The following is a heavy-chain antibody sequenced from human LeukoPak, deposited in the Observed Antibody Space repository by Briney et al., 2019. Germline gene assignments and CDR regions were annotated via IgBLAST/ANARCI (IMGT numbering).Heavy chain of an antibody. D-gene: IGHD1-26*01. CDR2: INRNGGST. CDR1: GFTFDDYG. CDR3: ARFDVGYYYYMDV. J-gene: IGHJ6*03. V-gene: IGHV3-20*04. Sequence: PGGSLRLSCAASGFTFDDYGMSWVRQAPGKGLEWVFGINRNGGSTGYADSVKGRFAISRDNAKNSLYLQMNSLRAEDTALYYCARFDVGYYYYMDVWGKGTTVTVSS.